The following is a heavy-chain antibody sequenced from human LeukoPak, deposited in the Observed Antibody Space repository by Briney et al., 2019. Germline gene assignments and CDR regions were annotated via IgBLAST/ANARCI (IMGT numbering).Heavy chain of an antibody. D-gene: IGHD2/OR15-2a*01. CDR3: AKLKGYCNSGGCYYDY. CDR1: AFTFSSYA. J-gene: IGHJ4*02. Sequence: GGSLRLSCAASAFTFSSYAVSWVRQALGKGLEWVSPISASSLSTYYADTVKFRFTTSRYNSKNTLYLQMNSLRAEDTAVYYCAKLKGYCNSGGCYYDYWGQGTLVTVAS. CDR2: ISASSLST. V-gene: IGHV3-23*01.